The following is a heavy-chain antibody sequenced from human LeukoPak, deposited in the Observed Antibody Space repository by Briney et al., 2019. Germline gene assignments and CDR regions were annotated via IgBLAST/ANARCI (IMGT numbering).Heavy chain of an antibody. Sequence: PGGSLRLSCAASGFTFSSFGLHWVRQAPGQGLEYVSGINHNGGRTHNADSVKGRFTISRDDSMNTLYLQMSSLRVEDTAVYYCVKDLSGSYTFDYWGQGTLVTVSS. CDR1: GFTFSSFG. V-gene: IGHV3-64D*06. D-gene: IGHD3-10*01. J-gene: IGHJ4*02. CDR3: VKDLSGSYTFDY. CDR2: INHNGGRT.